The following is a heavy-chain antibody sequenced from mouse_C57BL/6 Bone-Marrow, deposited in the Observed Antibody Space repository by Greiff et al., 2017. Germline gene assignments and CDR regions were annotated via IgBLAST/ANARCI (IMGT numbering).Heavy chain of an antibody. V-gene: IGHV1-81*01. D-gene: IGHD2-2*01. CDR1: GYTFTSYG. Sequence: VQLQESGAELARPGASVKLSCKASGYTFTSYGISWVKQRTGQGLEWIGEIYPRSGNTYYNEKFKGKATLTADKSSSTAYMELRSLTSEDSAFYFCAIYGYDDYFDYWGQGTTLTVSS. CDR2: IYPRSGNT. CDR3: AIYGYDDYFDY. J-gene: IGHJ2*01.